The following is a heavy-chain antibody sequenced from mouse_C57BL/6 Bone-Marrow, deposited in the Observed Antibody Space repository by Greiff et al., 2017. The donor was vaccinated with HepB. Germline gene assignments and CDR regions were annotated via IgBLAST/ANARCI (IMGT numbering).Heavy chain of an antibody. CDR2: IWSGGST. Sequence: VQRVESGPGLVQPSQSLSITCTVSGFSLTSYGVHWVRQSPGKGLEWLGVIWSGGSTDYNAAFISRLSISKDNSKSQVFFKMNSLQADDTAIYYCAREGYGSSYVNYYAMDYWGQGTSVTVSS. CDR3: AREGYGSSYVNYYAMDY. V-gene: IGHV2-2*01. D-gene: IGHD1-1*01. CDR1: GFSLTSYG. J-gene: IGHJ4*01.